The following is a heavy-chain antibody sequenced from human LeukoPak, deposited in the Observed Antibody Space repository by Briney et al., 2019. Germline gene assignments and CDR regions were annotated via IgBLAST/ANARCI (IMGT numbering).Heavy chain of an antibody. D-gene: IGHD3-3*02. Sequence: ASVKVSCKASGYTFTNYVIHWLRQAPGQRLECTGWINPGNGNTKYSQTFQGRVTITRDTSANTAYMELSSLTSEDTAMYHCARAFSPPFDYWGQGTLVTVSP. CDR1: GYTFTNYV. CDR2: INPGNGNT. J-gene: IGHJ4*02. CDR3: ARAFSPPFDY. V-gene: IGHV1-3*01.